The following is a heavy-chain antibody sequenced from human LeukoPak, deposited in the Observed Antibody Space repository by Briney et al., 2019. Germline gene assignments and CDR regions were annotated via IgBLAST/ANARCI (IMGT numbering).Heavy chain of an antibody. Sequence: ASVKVSCKASGYTFTGYYIHWVRQAPGQGLEWMGLINPSGGSTNYAQKFQGRVTITADESTSTAYMELSSLRYEDTAVYYCARGAGRRSGSYYNNYYYYYMDVWGKGTTVTISS. CDR1: GYTFTGYY. CDR2: INPSGGST. V-gene: IGHV1-46*01. J-gene: IGHJ6*03. CDR3: ARGAGRRSGSYYNNYYYYYMDV. D-gene: IGHD3-10*01.